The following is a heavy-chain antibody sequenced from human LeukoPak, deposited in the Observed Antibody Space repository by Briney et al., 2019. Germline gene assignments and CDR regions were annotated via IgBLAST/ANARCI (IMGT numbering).Heavy chain of an antibody. CDR1: GYTFIGYY. J-gene: IGHJ4*02. Sequence: SSVKVSCKASGYTFIGYYLHWVRQAPGQGLEWMGWINPHNGDTNYAQKFQGRVTMTRDTSITTAYMELSRLKSDDTAVYYCATVRDIVVGGGPYYFDYWGQGTLFTVYS. CDR2: INPHNGDT. V-gene: IGHV1-2*02. CDR3: ATVRDIVVGGGPYYFDY. D-gene: IGHD2-15*01.